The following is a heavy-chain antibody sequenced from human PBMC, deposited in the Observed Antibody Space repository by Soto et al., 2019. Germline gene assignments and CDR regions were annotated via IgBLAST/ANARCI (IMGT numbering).Heavy chain of an antibody. CDR3: AGSFSVAGHFDF. CDR1: GGSISSYY. J-gene: IGHJ4*02. Sequence: TSETLSLTCTVSGGSISSYYWSWIRQPPGKGLEWIGYIYYSGSTYYNPSLKSRVTISVDRSKNQFSLKLSSVTAADTAVYYCAGSFSVAGHFDFWGQGTLVTVSS. V-gene: IGHV4-59*12. CDR2: IYYSGST. D-gene: IGHD6-19*01.